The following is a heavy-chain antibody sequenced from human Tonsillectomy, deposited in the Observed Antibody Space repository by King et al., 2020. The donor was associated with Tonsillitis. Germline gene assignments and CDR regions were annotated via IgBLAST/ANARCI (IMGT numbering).Heavy chain of an antibody. V-gene: IGHV3-11*06. CDR3: ASDPGPYCSSTSCYGYGMDV. Sequence: RLVQSGGGLAKAGGSLRLSCSASGFTFSDYYMSWIRQAPGKGLEWVSYTSTTSSYTNYADSVKGRFIISRDNAKKSLYLQMNSLRAEDTAVYYCASDPGPYCSSTSCYGYGMDVWGQGTTVTVSS. CDR2: TSTTSSYT. CDR1: GFTFSDYY. D-gene: IGHD2-2*01. J-gene: IGHJ6*02.